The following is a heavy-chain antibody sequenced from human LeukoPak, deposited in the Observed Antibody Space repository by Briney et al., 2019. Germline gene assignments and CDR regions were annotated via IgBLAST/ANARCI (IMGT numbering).Heavy chain of an antibody. D-gene: IGHD6-13*01. Sequence: GASVKVSCKVSGYTLTELSMHWVRQAPGKALEWMGGFDPEDGETIYTQKFQGRVTMTEDTSTDTAYMELSSLRSEDTAVYYCATDIYSSSWDQGWFDPWGQGTLVTVSS. CDR2: FDPEDGET. CDR1: GYTLTELS. J-gene: IGHJ5*02. V-gene: IGHV1-24*01. CDR3: ATDIYSSSWDQGWFDP.